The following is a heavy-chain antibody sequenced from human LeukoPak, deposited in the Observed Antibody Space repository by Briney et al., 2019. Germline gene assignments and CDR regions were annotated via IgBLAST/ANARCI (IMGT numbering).Heavy chain of an antibody. J-gene: IGHJ3*02. D-gene: IGHD1-26*01. Sequence: SETLSLTCTVSGGSLSSSNYYWGWIRQPPGKGLEWIGEIYHSGSTNYNPSLKSRVTISVDKSKNQFSLKLSSVTAADTAVYYCARMAVGATTSAFDIWGQGTMVTVSS. CDR3: ARMAVGATTSAFDI. CDR1: GGSLSSSNYY. CDR2: IYHSGST. V-gene: IGHV4-39*07.